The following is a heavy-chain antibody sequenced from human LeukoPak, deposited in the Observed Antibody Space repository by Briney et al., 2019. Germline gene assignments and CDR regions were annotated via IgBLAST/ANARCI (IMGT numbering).Heavy chain of an antibody. J-gene: IGHJ4*02. CDR3: ARDRFGGSFPYCFDY. CDR1: GYTFTGYY. D-gene: IGHD3-10*01. CDR2: INPNSGGT. Sequence: GASVKVSCKASGYTFTGYYMHWVRQAPGQGLEWMGWINPNSGGTNYAQKFQGRVTMTRDTSISTAYMELSRLRSDDTAVYYCARDRFGGSFPYCFDYWGQGTLVTVSS. V-gene: IGHV1-2*02.